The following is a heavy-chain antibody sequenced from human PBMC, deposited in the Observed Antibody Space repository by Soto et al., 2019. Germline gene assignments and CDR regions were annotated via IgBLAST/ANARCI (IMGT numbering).Heavy chain of an antibody. CDR2: ISSNSSYI. CDR1: GFTFSSYS. J-gene: IGHJ6*03. V-gene: IGHV3-21*04. Sequence: GGSLRLSCAASGFTFSSYSMNWVRPAPGKGLEWVSAISSNSSYIYYADSVKGRFTISRDNAKNSLYLQMNSLRAEDTALYYCAKAAYSNYYYYYMDVWGKGTTVTVSS. CDR3: AKAAYSNYYYYYMDV. D-gene: IGHD4-4*01.